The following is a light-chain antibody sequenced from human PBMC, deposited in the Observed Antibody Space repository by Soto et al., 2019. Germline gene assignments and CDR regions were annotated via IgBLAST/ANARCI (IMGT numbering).Light chain of an antibody. CDR2: AAS. CDR3: RQHVNLPLT. J-gene: IGKJ1*01. CDR1: HRDGSSY. Sequence: SHRDGSSYLAWYQHKPDQAPRLLIYAASGRATGISYRFSGSGSGIDLRLSISRLEADDIGGYYCRQHVNLPLTFGQGTGVKIK. V-gene: IGKV3-20*01.